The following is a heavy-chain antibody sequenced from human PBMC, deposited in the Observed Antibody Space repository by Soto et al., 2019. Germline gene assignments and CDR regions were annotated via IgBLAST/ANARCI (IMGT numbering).Heavy chain of an antibody. CDR3: ARLPKGSWVTA. V-gene: IGHV3-48*02. J-gene: IGHJ1*01. CDR1: GFRFSDHS. CDR2: ISSNRDTT. Sequence: VESGGGLVYPGGSLRLSCVASGFRFSDHSMNWVRQAPGKGLQWISYISSNRDTTSYADSVKGRFTVSRDNAKNALFLQMNSLRDDDRATYYCARLPKGSWVTAWGQGARVTVS. D-gene: IGHD2-21*02.